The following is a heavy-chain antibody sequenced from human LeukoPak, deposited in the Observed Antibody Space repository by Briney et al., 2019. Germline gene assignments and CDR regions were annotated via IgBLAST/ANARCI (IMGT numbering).Heavy chain of an antibody. J-gene: IGHJ6*02. D-gene: IGHD3-22*01. CDR1: GGSISSYY. CDR2: IYYSGRT. CDR3: GRAGDSSGYSDYYYGMDV. Sequence: SETLSLTCTVSGGSISSYYWSWIRQSPGKGLEWIGYIYYSGRTNYNPSLKSRVTISLDTSKNQFSLKLSSVTAADTAVCYCGRAGDSSGYSDYYYGMDVWGQGTTVTVSS. V-gene: IGHV4-59*01.